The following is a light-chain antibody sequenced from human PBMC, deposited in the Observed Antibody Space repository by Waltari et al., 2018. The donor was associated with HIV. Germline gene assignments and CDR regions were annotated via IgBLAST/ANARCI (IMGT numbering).Light chain of an antibody. CDR1: SSDVGGYKY. Sequence: QSALTQPRSVSGSPGQSISIPCTGTSSDVGGYKYVSWYQQYPGEVPKLMIYDVTKRPSGVPDRFSGSKSGNTASLTISGLQAEDEADYYCCSYAGVYTRWVFGGGTKLTVL. V-gene: IGLV2-11*01. J-gene: IGLJ3*02. CDR3: CSYAGVYTRWV. CDR2: DVT.